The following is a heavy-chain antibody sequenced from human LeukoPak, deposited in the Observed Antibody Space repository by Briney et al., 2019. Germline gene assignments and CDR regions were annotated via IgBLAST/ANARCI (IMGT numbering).Heavy chain of an antibody. J-gene: IGHJ6*03. Sequence: GGSLRLSCTGSGFTFSRYNMTWFRQAPGKGLERVSSISSRSSYIFYADSVKGRFTNSRDNAKNSLYLQMNSLGAEDTAVYYCARDAQWLVPEGYYYYMDVWGKGTTVTVSS. D-gene: IGHD6-19*01. V-gene: IGHV3-21*01. CDR2: ISSRSSYI. CDR3: ARDAQWLVPEGYYYYMDV. CDR1: GFTFSRYN.